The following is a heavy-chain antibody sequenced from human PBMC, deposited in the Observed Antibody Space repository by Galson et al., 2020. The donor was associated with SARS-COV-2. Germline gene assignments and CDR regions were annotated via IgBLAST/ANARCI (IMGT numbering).Heavy chain of an antibody. Sequence: GESLKISCAASGFTFDDYAMHWVRQAPGKGLEWVSLITWDGDTTYYADSVKGRFIISRDNSKNSLYLQMNSLRPEDTALYLCAKENSPTGTYYSYFDYWGQGTLVTVSS. CDR1: GFTFDDYA. D-gene: IGHD1-26*01. CDR2: ITWDGDTT. V-gene: IGHV3-43D*04. CDR3: AKENSPTGTYYSYFDY. J-gene: IGHJ4*02.